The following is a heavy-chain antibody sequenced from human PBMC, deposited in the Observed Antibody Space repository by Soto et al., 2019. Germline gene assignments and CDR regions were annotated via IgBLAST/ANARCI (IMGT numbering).Heavy chain of an antibody. CDR2: IIPIFGTA. V-gene: IGHV1-69*01. D-gene: IGHD4-17*01. CDR1: GGTFSSYA. CDR3: ARTGPGSWLGLRGYYYYYGMDV. Sequence: QVQLVQSGAEVKKPGSSVKVSCKASGGTFSSYAISWVRQAPGQGLEWMGGIIPIFGTANYAQKFQGRVTITADESTSTAYMELSSMRSEETAVYYCARTGPGSWLGLRGYYYYYGMDVWGQGTTVTVSS. J-gene: IGHJ6*02.